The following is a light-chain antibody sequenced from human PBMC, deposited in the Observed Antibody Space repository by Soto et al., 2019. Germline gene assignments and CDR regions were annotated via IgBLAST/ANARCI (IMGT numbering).Light chain of an antibody. CDR1: QDITNY. V-gene: IGKV1-33*01. Sequence: DIQXTXXPXSXPAXXGDXVTIICQASQDITNYLNWYQQKPGKAPKLLIHDSSNLETGVPSRFSGSGSGTYFSFTISSLQPEDIATYYCQQYDTLPLTXGXGTRLEIK. CDR3: QQYDTLPLT. J-gene: IGKJ5*01. CDR2: DSS.